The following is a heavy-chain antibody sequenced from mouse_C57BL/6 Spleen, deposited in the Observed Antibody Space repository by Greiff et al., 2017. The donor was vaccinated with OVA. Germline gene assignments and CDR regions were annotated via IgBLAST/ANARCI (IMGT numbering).Heavy chain of an antibody. V-gene: IGHV10-1*01. CDR1: GFSFNTYA. Sequence: EVKLMESGGGLVQPKGSLKLSCAASGFSFNTYAMNWVRQAPGKGLEWVARIRSKSNNYATYYADSVKDRFTISRDDSESMLYLQMNNLKTEDTAMYYCVRSYDYDAWFAYWGQGTLVTVSA. D-gene: IGHD2-4*01. CDR2: IRSKSNNYAT. J-gene: IGHJ3*01. CDR3: VRSYDYDAWFAY.